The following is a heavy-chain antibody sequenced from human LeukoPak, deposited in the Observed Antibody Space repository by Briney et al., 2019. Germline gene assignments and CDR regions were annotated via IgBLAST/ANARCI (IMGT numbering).Heavy chain of an antibody. Sequence: KPGGSLRLSCAASGFTFRNYRMNWVRQPPGKGLEWVSSISSSGSDTYYADSLEGRFTISRDNASNSLFLQMNSLRAEDTAVYYCARDQFYDFWSGHYRPSMDVWGKGTTVTVSS. CDR2: ISSSGSDT. J-gene: IGHJ6*03. CDR1: GFTFRNYR. V-gene: IGHV3-21*01. D-gene: IGHD3-3*01. CDR3: ARDQFYDFWSGHYRPSMDV.